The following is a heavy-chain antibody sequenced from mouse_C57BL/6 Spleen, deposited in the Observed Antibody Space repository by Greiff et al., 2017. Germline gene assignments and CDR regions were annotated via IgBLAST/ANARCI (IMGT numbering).Heavy chain of an antibody. CDR1: GYTFTDYY. CDR3: AYSKEDAMDY. J-gene: IGHJ4*01. Sequence: VKLQQSGAELVRPGASVKLSCKASGYTFTDYYINWVKQRPGQGLEWIARIYPGSGNTYYNEKFKGKATLTAEKSSSTAYMQLSSLTSEDSAVYFCAYSKEDAMDYWGQGTSVTVSS. CDR2: IYPGSGNT. V-gene: IGHV1-76*01. D-gene: IGHD2-5*01.